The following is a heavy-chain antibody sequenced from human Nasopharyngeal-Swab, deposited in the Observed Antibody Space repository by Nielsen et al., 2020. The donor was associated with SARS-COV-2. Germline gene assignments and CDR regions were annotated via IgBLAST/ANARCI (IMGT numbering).Heavy chain of an antibody. CDR2: TYYRSKWYN. Sequence: SQTLSLTCAISGDSVSSNSAAWNWIRQSPSRGLEWLGRTYYRSKWYNDYAVSVKSRITINPDTSKNQFSLQLNSVTPEDTAVYYCARDGWSSAAAGPNCYYYYYMDDWGKGTTVTVSS. V-gene: IGHV6-1*01. J-gene: IGHJ6*03. CDR1: GDSVSSNSAA. D-gene: IGHD6-13*01. CDR3: ARDGWSSAAAGPNCYYYYYMDD.